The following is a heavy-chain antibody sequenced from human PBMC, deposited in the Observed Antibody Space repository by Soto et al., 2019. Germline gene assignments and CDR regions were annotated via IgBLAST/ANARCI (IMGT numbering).Heavy chain of an antibody. CDR2: ISSSSGTI. D-gene: IGHD1-26*01. CDR1: GFTFSSYS. Sequence: EVQLVESGGGLVQPGGSLRLSCAASGFTFSSYSMNWVRQAPGKGLEWVSYISSSSGTIYYADSVKGRFTISRDNAKSSLYLQMNSLRDEDTAIYYCAIVGATRGDYWGQGTLVTVSS. CDR3: AIVGATRGDY. J-gene: IGHJ4*02. V-gene: IGHV3-48*02.